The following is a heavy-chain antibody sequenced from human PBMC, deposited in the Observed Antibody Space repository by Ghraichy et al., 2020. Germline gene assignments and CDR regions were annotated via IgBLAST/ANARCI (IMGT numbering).Heavy chain of an antibody. CDR2: INHSGST. V-gene: IGHV4-34*01. CDR3: AGGYSLFDY. J-gene: IGHJ4*02. D-gene: IGHD5-18*01. CDR1: GGSFSGYY. Sequence: SETLSLEGAVYGGSFSGYYWSWIRQPPGKGLEWIGEINHSGSTNYKPSLKSRVTISVDTSKNPFSLKLSSVTAAETAVYYCAGGYSLFDYWGQGTLVTVS.